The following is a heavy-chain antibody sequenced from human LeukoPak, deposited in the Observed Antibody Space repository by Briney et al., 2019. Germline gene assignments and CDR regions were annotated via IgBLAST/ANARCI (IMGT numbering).Heavy chain of an antibody. D-gene: IGHD1-26*01. CDR1: GGTFSSYA. Sequence: SVKVSRKASGGTFSSYAISWVRQAPGQGLEWMGRIIPILGIANYAQKFQGRVTITADKSTSTAYMELSSLRSEDTAVYYCAEIVVGPPPHDGDAFDIWGQGTMVTVSS. V-gene: IGHV1-69*04. CDR2: IIPILGIA. CDR3: AEIVVGPPPHDGDAFDI. J-gene: IGHJ3*02.